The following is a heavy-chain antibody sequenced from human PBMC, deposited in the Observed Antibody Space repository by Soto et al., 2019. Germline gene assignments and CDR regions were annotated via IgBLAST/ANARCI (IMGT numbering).Heavy chain of an antibody. V-gene: IGHV1-69*12. CDR2: IIPIFGTA. Sequence: QVQLVQSGAEVKKPGSSVKVSCTASGGTFSSYAISWVRQAPGQGLEWMGGIIPIFGTANYAQKFQGRVTITADESTSTAYMELRSLRSEATAVYYCARHVPAAGYYYGMDVWGQGTTVTVSS. CDR1: GGTFSSYA. D-gene: IGHD6-19*01. J-gene: IGHJ6*02. CDR3: ARHVPAAGYYYGMDV.